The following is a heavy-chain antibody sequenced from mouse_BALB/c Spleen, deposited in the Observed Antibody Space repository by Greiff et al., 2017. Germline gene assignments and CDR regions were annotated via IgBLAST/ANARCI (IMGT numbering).Heavy chain of an antibody. D-gene: IGHD2-1*01. J-gene: IGHJ4*01. Sequence: VKLMESGPGLVAPSQSLSITCTVSGFSLTSYGVSWVRQPPGKGLEWLGVIWGDGSTTYHSALISRLSISKDNSKSQVFLKLNSLQTDDTATYYCAKEDGNYVGDAMDYWGQGTSVTVSA. CDR2: IWGDGST. CDR1: GFSLTSYG. V-gene: IGHV2-3*01. CDR3: AKEDGNYVGDAMDY.